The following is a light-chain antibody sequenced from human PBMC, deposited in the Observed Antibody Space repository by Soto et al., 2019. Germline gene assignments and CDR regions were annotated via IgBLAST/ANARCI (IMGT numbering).Light chain of an antibody. CDR3: QHYYNWPPYT. Sequence: VMTQSPGTLSVSPGERATLSCWASQRVATNVAWYQQKPGQAPRLLIHGASTRATGVPARFSGSGSGTEFTLTISSRRSEDFAVYFCQHYYNWPPYTFGQGTRLEIK. CDR2: GAS. CDR1: QRVATN. J-gene: IGKJ2*01. V-gene: IGKV3-15*01.